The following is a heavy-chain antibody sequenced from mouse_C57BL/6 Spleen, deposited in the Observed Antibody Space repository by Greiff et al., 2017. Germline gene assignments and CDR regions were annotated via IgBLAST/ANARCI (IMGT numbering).Heavy chain of an antibody. J-gene: IGHJ3*01. CDR1: GYTFTSYW. D-gene: IGHD2-1*01. CDR2: IDPSDSYT. CDR3: ARGNYGNPFAY. V-gene: IGHV1-69*01. Sequence: QVQLQQPGAELVMPGASVKLSCKASGYTFTSYWMHWVKQRPGQGLEWIGEIDPSDSYTNYNQKFKGKSTLTVDKSSSTAYMQLSSLTSEDSAVXYCARGNYGNPFAYWGQGTLVTVSA.